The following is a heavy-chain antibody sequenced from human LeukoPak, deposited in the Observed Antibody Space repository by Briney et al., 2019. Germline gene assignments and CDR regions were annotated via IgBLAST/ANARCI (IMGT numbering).Heavy chain of an antibody. Sequence: KPGGSLRLSCAASGFTFSRYLMTWVRQPPGKGLEWIGSIYYSGSTYYNPSLKSRVTISVDTSKNQFSLKLSSVTAADTAVYYCARHGDSSGFYFDYWGQGTLVTVSS. CDR2: IYYSGST. D-gene: IGHD3-22*01. CDR1: GFTFSRYL. V-gene: IGHV4-39*01. J-gene: IGHJ4*02. CDR3: ARHGDSSGFYFDY.